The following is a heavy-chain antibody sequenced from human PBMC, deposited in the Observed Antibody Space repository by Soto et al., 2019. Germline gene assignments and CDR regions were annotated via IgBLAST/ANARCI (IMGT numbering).Heavy chain of an antibody. CDR1: GFTFTRYS. J-gene: IGHJ4*02. Sequence: PGWSLRLSCAASGFTFTRYSMNWVRQAPGKGLEWVSSISSTTNYIYYADSMKGRFTVSRDNAKNSVYLEMNSLSAEDTAVYYCARESEDLTSNFDYWGQGTLVTASS. V-gene: IGHV3-21*01. CDR2: ISSTTNYI. CDR3: ARESEDLTSNFDY.